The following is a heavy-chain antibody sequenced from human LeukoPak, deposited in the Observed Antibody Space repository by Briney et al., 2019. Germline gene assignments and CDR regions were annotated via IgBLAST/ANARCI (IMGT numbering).Heavy chain of an antibody. D-gene: IGHD3-3*01. V-gene: IGHV4-30-4*08. J-gene: IGHJ6*02. CDR3: ARLDFWSGYPYYYGVDV. CDR1: GGSISSGDYY. Sequence: PSQTLSLTCTVSGGSISSGDYYWSWIRQPPGKGLEWIAYVYYSGDTNYNPSLKSRVTISVDTSKNQFSLKLTSVTAADTAVYFCARLDFWSGYPYYYGVDVWGQGTTVTVSS. CDR2: VYYSGDT.